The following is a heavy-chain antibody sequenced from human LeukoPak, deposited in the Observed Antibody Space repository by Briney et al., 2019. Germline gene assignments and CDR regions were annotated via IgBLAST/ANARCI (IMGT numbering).Heavy chain of an antibody. CDR2: INHSGRT. J-gene: IGHJ6*03. CDR1: GGSFSGYY. Sequence: PSETLSLTCAVYGGSFSGYYWSWICQPPGKGLEWIGEINHSGRTNYNPSLKSRVTISVDTSKNQFSLKLSSVTAADTAVYYCARPQAAAGTGLMGYMDVWGKGTTVTVSS. D-gene: IGHD6-13*01. V-gene: IGHV4-34*01. CDR3: ARPQAAAGTGLMGYMDV.